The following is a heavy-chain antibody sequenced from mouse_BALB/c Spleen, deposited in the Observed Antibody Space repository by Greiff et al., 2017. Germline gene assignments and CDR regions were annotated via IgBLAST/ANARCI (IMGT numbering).Heavy chain of an antibody. V-gene: IGHV2-9*02. D-gene: IGHD2-10*02. J-gene: IGHJ4*01. CDR2: IWAGGST. CDR3: ARYGSPYAMDY. Sequence: VQGVESGPGLVAPSQSLSITCTVSGFSLTSYGVHWVRQPPGKGLEWLGVIWAGGSTNYNSALMSRLSISKDNSKSQVFLKMNSLQTDDTAMYYCARYGSPYAMDYWGQGTSVTVSS. CDR1: GFSLTSYG.